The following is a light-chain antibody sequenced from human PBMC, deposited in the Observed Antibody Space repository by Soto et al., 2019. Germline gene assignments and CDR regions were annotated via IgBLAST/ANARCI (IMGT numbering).Light chain of an antibody. V-gene: IGKV1-5*01. J-gene: IGKJ1*01. CDR1: QSLSSW. Sequence: DIQMTQSPSTLSASVGDRVTITCRASQSLSSWLAWYQRKPGKAPKLLIYDASSLESGVPSSFSGIASGTEFILTISSLQPDDFATYYCQQYNSYPWTFGQGTKVEIK. CDR2: DAS. CDR3: QQYNSYPWT.